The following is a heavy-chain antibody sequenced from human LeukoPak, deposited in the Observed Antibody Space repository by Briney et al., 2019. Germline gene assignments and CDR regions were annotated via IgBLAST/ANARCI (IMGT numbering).Heavy chain of an antibody. CDR2: IYYSGKT. J-gene: IGHJ4*02. D-gene: IGHD6-19*01. V-gene: IGHV4-39*07. CDR3: ARVGRNGGWHFDY. Sequence: NPSETLSLTCSVSGGSISSDSYHWGWIRQPPGKGLEWIGSIYYSGKTFYNPSLESRVTISMPTSKTQFSLNLSSVTAADTAAYYCARVGRNGGWHFDYWGQGTLVTVSS. CDR1: GGSISSDSYH.